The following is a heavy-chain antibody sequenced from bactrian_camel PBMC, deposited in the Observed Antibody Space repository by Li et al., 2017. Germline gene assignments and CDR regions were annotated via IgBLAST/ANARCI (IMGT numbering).Heavy chain of an antibody. CDR2: IGSYTGGTNA. D-gene: IGHD6*01. V-gene: IGHV3S6*01. CDR3: AATGDVLYGGTWPRADGYNSDEFTY. CDR1: GFRFPRFF. Sequence: QVQLVESGGGSVQAGGSLRLSCAASGFRFPRFFMAWFRQAPGKEREAVAGIGSYTGGTNAYYVDSVKGRFVASLDTAATTAYLEMNSLKPEDTAMYYCAATGDVLYGGTWPRADGYNSDEFTYWGQGTQVTVS. J-gene: IGHJ4*01.